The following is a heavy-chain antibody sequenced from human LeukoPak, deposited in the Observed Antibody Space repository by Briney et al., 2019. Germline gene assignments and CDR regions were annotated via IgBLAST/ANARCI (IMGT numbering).Heavy chain of an antibody. CDR1: GFTFSDYY. Sequence: GGSLRLSCAASGFTFSDYYMSWIRQAPGKGLEWVSAISGSGGSTYYADSVKGRFTISRDNSKNTLYLQMNSLRAEDTAVYYCAKDLNAVVAVHSGFWGQGTLLTVSS. CDR3: AKDLNAVVAVHSGF. V-gene: IGHV3-23*01. CDR2: ISGSGGST. J-gene: IGHJ4*02. D-gene: IGHD2-15*01.